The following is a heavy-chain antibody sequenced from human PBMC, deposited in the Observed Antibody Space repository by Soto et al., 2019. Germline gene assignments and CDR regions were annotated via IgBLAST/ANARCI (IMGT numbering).Heavy chain of an antibody. CDR2: TSNNGDRT. CDR3: ARPPLYSNGGYFDS. J-gene: IGHJ4*02. CDR1: GFTFTDHA. V-gene: IGHV3-23*01. Sequence: GGSLRLSCAVSGFTFTDHAMTWVRQAPGKGLEWVSTTSNNGDRTFYADSVKGRFTVSTDRTNNTLYLQMNSLRADDTAVYFCARPPLYSNGGYFDSWGQGTLVTVSS. D-gene: IGHD6-19*01.